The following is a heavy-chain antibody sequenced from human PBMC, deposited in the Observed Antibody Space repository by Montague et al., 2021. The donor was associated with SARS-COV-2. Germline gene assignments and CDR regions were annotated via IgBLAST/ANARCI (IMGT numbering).Heavy chain of an antibody. J-gene: IGHJ6*02. CDR1: GGSISSGGYY. D-gene: IGHD2-2*01. CDR3: AREKRHYCSSTSCYDNYYYYYGMDV. CDR2: IYYSGST. Sequence: TLSLTCTVSGGSISSGGYYWSWIRQHPGKGLEWIGYIYYSGSTYYNTSLKSRVTISVDTSKNQFSLKLSSVTAADTAVYYCAREKRHYCSSTSCYDNYYYYYGMDVWGQGTTVTVSS. V-gene: IGHV4-31*03.